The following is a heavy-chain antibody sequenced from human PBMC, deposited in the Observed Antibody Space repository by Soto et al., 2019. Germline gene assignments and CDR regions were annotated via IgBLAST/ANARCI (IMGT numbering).Heavy chain of an antibody. V-gene: IGHV1-69*12. CDR2: IIPIFGAA. D-gene: IGHD3-10*01. CDR1: GGTFSNDA. CDR3: ARASRHAATYYYGLDV. Sequence: QVHLVQSGAEVKKPGSSVKVSCKASGGTFSNDAITWVRQAPGQGLECMGGIIPIFGAANYAQKFQARVTFTADESTSTAYMELNSLRSEDTAVYYCARASRHAATYYYGLDVWGQGTTVTVSS. J-gene: IGHJ6*02.